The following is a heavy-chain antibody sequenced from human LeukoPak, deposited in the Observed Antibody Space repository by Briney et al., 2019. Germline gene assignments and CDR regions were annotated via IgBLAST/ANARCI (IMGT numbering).Heavy chain of an antibody. D-gene: IGHD1-14*01. CDR3: AKYNPAEVARRKYYFDN. V-gene: IGHV3-23*01. CDR2: ISGSGDYT. Sequence: GGALRLSCAASGFSFSTYTMSWVRQGPGKGLEWVSSISGSGDYTFYADSVKGRFTVSRDNSKNTLYLRMNSLSAEDTAVYYCAKYNPAEVARRKYYFDNWGQGTLATAPS. J-gene: IGHJ4*02. CDR1: GFSFSTYT.